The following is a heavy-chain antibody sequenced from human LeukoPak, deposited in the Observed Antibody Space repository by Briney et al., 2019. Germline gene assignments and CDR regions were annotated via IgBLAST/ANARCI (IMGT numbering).Heavy chain of an antibody. J-gene: IGHJ4*02. CDR3: VREETYYRFWGNSGYYFDS. V-gene: IGHV4-39*02. D-gene: IGHD3-10*01. CDR2: IYYSGNT. CDR1: GGSLSSSTSY. Sequence: SETLSLTCTVSGGSLSSSTSYWGWVRQPPGKGLEWIGSIYYSGNTYYSPSLKSRVTISVDTSKNKFSLKLSSVTASDTAVYFCVREETYYRFWGNSGYYFDSWDQGTLVTVSS.